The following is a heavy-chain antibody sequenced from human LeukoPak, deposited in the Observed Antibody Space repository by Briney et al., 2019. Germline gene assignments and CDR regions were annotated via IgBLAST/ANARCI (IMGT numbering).Heavy chain of an antibody. CDR3: ARALRIYYYFDY. CDR2: ISYDGSNK. D-gene: IGHD1-26*01. J-gene: IGHJ4*02. Sequence: GGSLRLSCAASGFTFSSYGMHWVRQAPGKGLEWVAVISYDGSNKYYADSVKGRFTISRDNSKYTLYLQMNSLRAKDTAVYYCARALRIYYYFDYWGQGTLVTVSS. V-gene: IGHV3-30*03. CDR1: GFTFSSYG.